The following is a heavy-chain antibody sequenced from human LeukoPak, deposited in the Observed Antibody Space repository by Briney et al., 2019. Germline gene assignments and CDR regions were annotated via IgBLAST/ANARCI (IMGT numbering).Heavy chain of an antibody. J-gene: IGHJ6*02. CDR3: ARDYYGSGTSTRMDV. CDR2: INANTGNP. D-gene: IGHD3-10*01. V-gene: IGHV7-4-1*02. CDR1: GYIFTSCV. Sequence: ASVKVSCKASGYIFTSCVMNWVRQAPGQGLEWMGWINANTGNPRYAQGFTGRFVFSLDSSVSTAYLEISSLKAEDTAVYYCARDYYGSGTSTRMDVWGQGTTVTVSS.